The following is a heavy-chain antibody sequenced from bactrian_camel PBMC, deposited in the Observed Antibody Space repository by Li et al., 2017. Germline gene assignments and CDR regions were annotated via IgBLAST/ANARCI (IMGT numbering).Heavy chain of an antibody. CDR3: AASTIVVVTTTLRGHEYNY. J-gene: IGHJ4*01. CDR1: GDTYSNAC. CDR2: IDSDGAST. V-gene: IGHV3S26*01. Sequence: VQLVESGGGSVQAGGSLRLSCVASGDTYSNACVGWFRQAPGKEREGVAAIDSDGASTKYADFVKGRFTISRDNAKNTLYLQMHSLKPEDTAMYYCAASTIVVVTTTLRGHEYNYWGQGTQVTVS. D-gene: IGHD2*01.